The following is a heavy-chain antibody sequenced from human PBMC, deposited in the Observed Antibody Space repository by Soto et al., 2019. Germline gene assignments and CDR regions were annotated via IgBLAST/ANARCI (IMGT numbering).Heavy chain of an antibody. CDR1: GITVSTSY. CDR3: ARNLGGSQVPF. CDR2: IYGGEAT. V-gene: IGHV3-53*02. J-gene: IGHJ4*02. Sequence: EVQLVETGGGLIQPGGSLRLSCAASGITVSTSYMAWVRQAPGKGLEWVSVIYGGEATYYADSVKGRFTISRDNSVNTVYLQMKSLTAGDTAMYYCARNLGGSQVPFWGQGTLVTVSS. D-gene: IGHD3-10*01.